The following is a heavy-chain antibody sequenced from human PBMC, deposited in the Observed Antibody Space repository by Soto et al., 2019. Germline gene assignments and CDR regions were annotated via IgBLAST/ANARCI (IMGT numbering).Heavy chain of an antibody. Sequence: GGSLRLSCAASGVTFGNYAMNWFRQAPGKGLEWVSSISGNSGNTYFADSVKGRFTISRDNSKNTLYLQLNSLRADDTAVYYCAKVTIYRRYFDYCGPGPLVTVSS. CDR3: AKVTIYRRYFDY. V-gene: IGHV3-23*01. J-gene: IGHJ4*02. CDR1: GVTFGNYA. CDR2: ISGNSGNT. D-gene: IGHD3-16*02.